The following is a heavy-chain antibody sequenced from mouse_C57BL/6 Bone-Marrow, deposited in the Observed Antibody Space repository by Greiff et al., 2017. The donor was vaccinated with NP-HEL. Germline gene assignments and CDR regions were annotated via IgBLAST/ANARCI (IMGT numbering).Heavy chain of an antibody. Sequence: QVQLQQSGAELERPGASVKLSCKASGYTFTSYGISWVKQRTGQGLEWIGEIYPRSGNTYYNEKFKGKATLTADKSSSTAYMELRSLTSEDSAVYFCARRLLRQYPRYFDVWGTGTTVTVSS. CDR3: ARRLLRQYPRYFDV. CDR2: IYPRSGNT. CDR1: GYTFTSYG. J-gene: IGHJ1*03. D-gene: IGHD1-1*01. V-gene: IGHV1-81*01.